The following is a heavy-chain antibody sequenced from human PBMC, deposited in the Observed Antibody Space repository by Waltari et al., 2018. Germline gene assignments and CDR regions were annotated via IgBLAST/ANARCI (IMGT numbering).Heavy chain of an antibody. J-gene: IGHJ4*02. CDR1: GFTFSYSW. Sequence: EVHLEESGGALVEPGGSLRISCAASGFTFSYSWMSWVRQAPGKGLEWVGHVKRESDAGTTNYAAPVKGRFTISRDDSKNKLYLQMSSLKTEDTAVYYCTTGGWFNWDRYYFDYWGRGTLVTVSS. CDR3: TTGGWFNWDRYYFDY. CDR2: VKRESDAGTT. D-gene: IGHD1-1*01. V-gene: IGHV3-15*02.